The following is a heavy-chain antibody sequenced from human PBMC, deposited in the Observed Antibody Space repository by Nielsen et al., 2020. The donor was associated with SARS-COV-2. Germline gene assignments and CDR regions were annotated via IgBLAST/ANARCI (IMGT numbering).Heavy chain of an antibody. V-gene: IGHV3-74*01. CDR2: INSDGSST. D-gene: IGHD3-10*01. CDR3: AKDISLRAWFGMDV. Sequence: GGSLRLSCAASGFTFSSYWMHWVRQAPGKGLVWVSRINSDGSSTSYADSVKGRFTISRDNSKNSLYLQMNSLRTEDTALYYCAKDISLRAWFGMDVWGQGTTVTVSS. CDR1: GFTFSSYW. J-gene: IGHJ6*02.